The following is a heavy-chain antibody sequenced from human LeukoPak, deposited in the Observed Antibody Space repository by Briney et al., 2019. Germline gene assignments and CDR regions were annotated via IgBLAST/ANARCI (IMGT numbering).Heavy chain of an antibody. CDR3: ARGDGYNFFDY. V-gene: IGHV3-53*01. CDR2: FYVGGAT. J-gene: IGHJ4*02. Sequence: GESLRLSCAVSGFSVTNNYMSWVRQAPGKGLEWVSVFYVGGATYYADSVKGRFTISRDNSENTLYLQMKSLRAEDTAVYYCARGDGYNFFDYWGQGTLVTVSS. D-gene: IGHD5-24*01. CDR1: GFSVTNNY.